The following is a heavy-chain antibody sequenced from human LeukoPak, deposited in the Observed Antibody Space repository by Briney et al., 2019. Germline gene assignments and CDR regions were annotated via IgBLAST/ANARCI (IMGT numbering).Heavy chain of an antibody. CDR2: IYYSGIT. Sequence: PSETLSLTCTVSGDSVSNSAYYWGWIRQPPGKGLEWIGNIYYSGITYYNPSLKSRVTISIDTSKNQFSLKLNSVTAADTAVYYCVRLGKITIFSGEWGQGTLVTVSS. J-gene: IGHJ4*02. V-gene: IGHV4-39*01. CDR3: VRLGKITIFSGE. D-gene: IGHD3-3*01. CDR1: GDSVSNSAYY.